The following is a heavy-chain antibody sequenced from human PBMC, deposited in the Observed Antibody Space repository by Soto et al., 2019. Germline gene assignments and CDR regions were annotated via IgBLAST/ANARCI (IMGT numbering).Heavy chain of an antibody. Sequence: ASVKVSCKASGYTFTSYAMHWVRQAPGQRLEWMGWINAGNGNTKYSQKFQGRVTITRDTSASTAYMELSSLRSEGTAVYYCASWTYYYYGMDVWGQGTTVTVSS. CDR3: ASWTYYYYGMDV. CDR2: INAGNGNT. V-gene: IGHV1-3*01. D-gene: IGHD3-3*01. CDR1: GYTFTSYA. J-gene: IGHJ6*02.